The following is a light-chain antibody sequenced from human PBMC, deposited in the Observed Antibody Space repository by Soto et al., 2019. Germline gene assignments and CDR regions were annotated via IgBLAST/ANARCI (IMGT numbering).Light chain of an antibody. Sequence: DIQMTQSPSSLSASVGDRVTITCRASQGIDHSLAWYQQKPGKVPKLLIYSASTLQSGVPSRFSGSGSGSAFSLLITSLQLDDVATHPCQEHYCTPPVAFGPGTKVDV. V-gene: IGKV1-27*01. CDR2: SAS. CDR3: QEHYCTPPVA. J-gene: IGKJ3*01. CDR1: QGIDHS.